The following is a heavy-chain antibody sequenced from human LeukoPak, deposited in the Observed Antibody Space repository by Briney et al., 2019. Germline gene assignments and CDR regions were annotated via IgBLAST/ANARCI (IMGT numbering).Heavy chain of an antibody. J-gene: IGHJ4*02. D-gene: IGHD5-24*01. CDR1: GGTFSSYA. CDR2: IVPIFGTA. CDR3: ARGDEGCGDY. Sequence: ASVKVSCKASGGTFSSYAISWVRQAPGQGLEWMGGIVPIFGTANYAQKFQGRVTITADESTSTAYMELSSLRSEDTAVYYCARGDEGCGDYWGKGTLVTVSS. V-gene: IGHV1-69*13.